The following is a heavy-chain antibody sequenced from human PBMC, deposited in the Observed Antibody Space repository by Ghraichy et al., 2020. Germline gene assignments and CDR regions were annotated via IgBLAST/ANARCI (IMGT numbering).Heavy chain of an antibody. V-gene: IGHV3-23*01. Sequence: TLSLTCAASGFTFNNYAMTWVRQAPGKGLEWVSAITAGGGSANYVDSVKGRFTTSRDNSKNTLYLQMNTLRAEDTAIYYCTTRTSVNYYFDDWGQGTLVTVSS. CDR3: TTRTSVNYYFDD. J-gene: IGHJ4*02. D-gene: IGHD1-14*01. CDR2: ITAGGGSA. CDR1: GFTFNNYA.